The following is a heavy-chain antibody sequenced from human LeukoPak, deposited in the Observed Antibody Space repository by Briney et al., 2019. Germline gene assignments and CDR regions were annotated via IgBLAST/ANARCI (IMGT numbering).Heavy chain of an antibody. J-gene: IGHJ4*02. Sequence: GGSLRLSCAASGFTFSSYSMNWVRQAPGEGLEWVSYISSLSGTIYYADSVKGRFTISRDNAKNSLYLQMDSLRAEDTAVYYCARDLDSSSWYVPYYWGQGTLVTVSS. CDR3: ARDLDSSSWYVPYY. CDR1: GFTFSSYS. V-gene: IGHV3-48*01. CDR2: ISSLSGTI. D-gene: IGHD6-13*01.